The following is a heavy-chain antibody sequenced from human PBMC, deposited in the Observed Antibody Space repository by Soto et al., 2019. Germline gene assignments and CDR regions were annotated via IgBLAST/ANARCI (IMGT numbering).Heavy chain of an antibody. Sequence: SVKVSCKASGYTFSSYAISWVRQAPGQGLEWMGGIIPIFGTANYAQKFQGRVTITADESTSTAYMELSSLRSEDTAVYYCARYSGYDMPHYYYYYGMDVWGQGTTVTVSS. V-gene: IGHV1-69*13. CDR2: IIPIFGTA. D-gene: IGHD5-12*01. J-gene: IGHJ6*02. CDR1: GYTFSSYA. CDR3: ARYSGYDMPHYYYYYGMDV.